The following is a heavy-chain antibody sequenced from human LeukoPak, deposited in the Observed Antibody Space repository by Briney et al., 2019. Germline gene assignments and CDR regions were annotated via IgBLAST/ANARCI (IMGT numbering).Heavy chain of an antibody. J-gene: IGHJ4*02. D-gene: IGHD3-10*01. CDR2: ISSSGNSI. Sequence: GGSLRLSCAASGFTFSDYYMSWIRQAPGKGLEWVSYISSSGNSISYADSVKGRFTISRDNAKNSLYLQMNSLRAEDTAVYYCARDGYYYGSGSYYKVDFDYWGQGTLVTVSS. CDR1: GFTFSDYY. V-gene: IGHV3-11*04. CDR3: ARDGYYYGSGSYYKVDFDY.